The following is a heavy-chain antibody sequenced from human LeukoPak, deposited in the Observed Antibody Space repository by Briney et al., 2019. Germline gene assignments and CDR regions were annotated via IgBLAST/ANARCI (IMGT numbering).Heavy chain of an antibody. CDR2: ISYHGNNK. CDR1: GFTFSSYG. V-gene: IGHV3-30*18. CDR3: AKQVSAYYYYGMDV. Sequence: GGSLRLSCAASGFTFSSYGMHWVRQAPGKGLEWEAVISYHGNNKYYADSVKGRFTISRDNSKNTLYLQMNSLRVEDTAVYYCAKQVSAYYYYGMDVWGQGTTVTVSS. J-gene: IGHJ6*02.